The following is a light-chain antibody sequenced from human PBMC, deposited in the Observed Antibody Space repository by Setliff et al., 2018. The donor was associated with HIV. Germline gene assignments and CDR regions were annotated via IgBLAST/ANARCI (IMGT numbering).Light chain of an antibody. CDR1: SSDIGGYNY. J-gene: IGLJ1*01. CDR3: CSYAGNYVFV. CDR2: DIT. Sequence: QSVLTQPRSVSGSPGQSVTFSCTGASSDIGGYNYVSWHQQHPGKAPKLLIYDITKRPSGVPDRFSGFKSGNTASLTISGLQADDEADYYCCSYAGNYVFVFGGGTKVTVL. V-gene: IGLV2-11*01.